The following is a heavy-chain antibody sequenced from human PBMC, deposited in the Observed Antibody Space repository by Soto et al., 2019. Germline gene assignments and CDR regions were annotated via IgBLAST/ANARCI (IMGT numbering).Heavy chain of an antibody. Sequence: QVQLQESGPGLVKPSQTLSLTCTVSGGSISSGGFYWSWIRQHPGKGLEWIGYIYYSGSTYYNPSLKSRVTISVDTSKNQFSLKLSSVTAADTAVYYCASSVAVAGDRYWFDPWGQGTLVTVSS. V-gene: IGHV4-31*03. D-gene: IGHD6-19*01. CDR2: IYYSGST. J-gene: IGHJ5*02. CDR3: ASSVAVAGDRYWFDP. CDR1: GGSISSGGFY.